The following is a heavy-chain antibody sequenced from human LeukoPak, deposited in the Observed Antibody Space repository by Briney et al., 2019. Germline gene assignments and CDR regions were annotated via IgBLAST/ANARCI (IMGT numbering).Heavy chain of an antibody. CDR1: GYTFTSYY. Sequence: ASVKVSCKASGYTFTSYYMHWVRQAPGQGLEWMGIINPSGGSTSYAQKFQGRVTMTRDTSTSTVYMELSSLRSEDTAVYYCARDARTTAYYYYYMDVWGKGTTVTVSS. CDR2: INPSGGST. J-gene: IGHJ6*03. V-gene: IGHV1-46*01. CDR3: ARDARTTAYYYYYMDV. D-gene: IGHD1-7*01.